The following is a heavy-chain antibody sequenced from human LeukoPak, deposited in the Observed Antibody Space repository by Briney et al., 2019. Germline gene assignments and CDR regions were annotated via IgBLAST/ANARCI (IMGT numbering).Heavy chain of an antibody. CDR3: ARDNYDSSGYYLDY. J-gene: IGHJ4*02. D-gene: IGHD3-22*01. CDR2: IYYSGST. CDR1: GGSISSYY. V-gene: IGHV4-59*01. Sequence: PSETLSLTCTVSGGSISSYYWSWIRQPPGKGLEWTGYIYYSGSTNYNPSLKSRVTISVDTSKNQFSLKLSSVTAADTAVYYCARDNYDSSGYYLDYWGQGTLVTVSS.